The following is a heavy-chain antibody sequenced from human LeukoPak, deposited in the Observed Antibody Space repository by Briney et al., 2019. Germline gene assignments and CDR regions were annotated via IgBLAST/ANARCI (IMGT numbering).Heavy chain of an antibody. V-gene: IGHV3-30*02. CDR1: GFTFSSYG. D-gene: IGHD1-1*01. J-gene: IGHJ1*01. CDR3: AKDRNWNDVTYFQH. CDR2: IRYDGSNK. Sequence: GGSLRLSCAASGFTFSSYGMHWVRQAPGKGLEWVAFIRYDGSNKYYADSVKGRFTISRDNSKNTLYLQMNSLRAEDTAVYYCAKDRNWNDVTYFQHWGQGTLVTVSS.